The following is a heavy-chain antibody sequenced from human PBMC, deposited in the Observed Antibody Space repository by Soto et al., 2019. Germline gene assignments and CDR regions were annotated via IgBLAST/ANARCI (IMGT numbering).Heavy chain of an antibody. CDR1: GYTFTGYY. J-gene: IGHJ6*03. CDR3: ARVAVADYYMDV. Sequence: ASVKVSCKASGYTFTGYYMHWVRQAPGQGLKRMGWINPNSGGTNYEQKFQGWVTMTRDTSISTAYMELSRLRFDVTAVYYCARVAVADYYMDVWGKGTTVTVS. V-gene: IGHV1-2*04. CDR2: INPNSGGT. D-gene: IGHD6-19*01.